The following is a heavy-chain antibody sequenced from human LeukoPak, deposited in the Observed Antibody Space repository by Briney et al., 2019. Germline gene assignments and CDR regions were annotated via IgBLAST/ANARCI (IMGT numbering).Heavy chain of an antibody. Sequence: PSETLSLTCTVSGGSISSGSYYWSWIRQPAGKGLEWIGRIYTSGSTNYNPSLKSRVTISVDTSKNQFSLKLSSVTAADTAVYYCAREPHFGVVIPFDYWGQGTLVTVSS. D-gene: IGHD3-3*01. J-gene: IGHJ4*02. CDR1: GGSISSGSYY. CDR2: IYTSGST. V-gene: IGHV4-61*02. CDR3: AREPHFGVVIPFDY.